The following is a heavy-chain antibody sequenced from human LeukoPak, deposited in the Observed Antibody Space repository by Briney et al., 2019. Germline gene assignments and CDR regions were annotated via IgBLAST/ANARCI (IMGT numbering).Heavy chain of an antibody. CDR2: ISSNSSIT. CDR1: GFTFSSYS. V-gene: IGHV3-48*02. D-gene: IGHD3-10*01. J-gene: IGHJ3*02. CDR3: ARDRFLGI. Sequence: GGSLRLSCEASGFTFSSYSMNWVRQAPGKGLEWVSYISSNSSITYYADSVKGRFTISKDTAKNSLYLQMNTLRYDDTAVYYCARDRFLGIWGQGTMVTVSS.